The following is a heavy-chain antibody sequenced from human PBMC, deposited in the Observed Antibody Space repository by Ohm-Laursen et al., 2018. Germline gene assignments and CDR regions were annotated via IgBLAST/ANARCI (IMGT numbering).Heavy chain of an antibody. CDR2: IYHSGST. CDR3: ARQISIAARTYYYYGMDV. CDR1: GASISSYY. J-gene: IGHJ6*02. Sequence: GTLSLTCSVSGASISSYYWTWIRQPPGKGLEWIGYIYHSGSTNYNPTLKSRVTISVDTSKNQFSLRLSSVTAADTAVYYCARQISIAARTYYYYGMDVWGQGTTVTVSS. V-gene: IGHV4-59*08. D-gene: IGHD6-6*01.